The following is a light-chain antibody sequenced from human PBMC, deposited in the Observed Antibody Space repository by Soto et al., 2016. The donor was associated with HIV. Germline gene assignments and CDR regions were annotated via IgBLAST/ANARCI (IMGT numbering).Light chain of an antibody. V-gene: IGLV3-1*01. CDR2: QNN. Sequence: SYELTQPPSVSVSPGQTASITCSGDKLGDKHACWYQQRPGQSPVLVIYQNNKRPSGIPERFSGSNSGYTATLTISGTQAMDEADYYCQAWDNSTGVFGTGTEVTVL. CDR1: KLGDKH. J-gene: IGLJ1*01. CDR3: QAWDNSTGV.